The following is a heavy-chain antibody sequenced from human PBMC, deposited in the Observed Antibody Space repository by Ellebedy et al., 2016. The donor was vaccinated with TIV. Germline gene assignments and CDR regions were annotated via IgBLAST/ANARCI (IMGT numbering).Heavy chain of an antibody. J-gene: IGHJ3*01. D-gene: IGHD3-22*01. V-gene: IGHV3-7*01. CDR2: IKEDGSEK. Sequence: GGSLRLXCAASGFIFSDYWMTWIRQAPGKGLEWVANIKEDGSEKNYADSVKGRFTISRDNAKNSLYLYMNSLRADDTAVYYCARGWSPNYDEIYWDAFDFWGQGTMVTVSS. CDR3: ARGWSPNYDEIYWDAFDF. CDR1: GFIFSDYW.